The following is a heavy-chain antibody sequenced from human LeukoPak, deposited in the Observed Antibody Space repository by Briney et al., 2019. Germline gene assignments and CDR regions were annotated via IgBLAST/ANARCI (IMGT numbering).Heavy chain of an antibody. Sequence: PSETLSLTCSVSGGSISSSNYYWGWIRRPPGKGLEWIGSMFYSGSTYYNPSLKSRVTISVDTSKNQFSLKLSSVTAADTAVYFCAGQTSYTSSDRYFQHWGQGTLVTVSS. D-gene: IGHD6-6*01. V-gene: IGHV4-39*01. CDR3: AGQTSYTSSDRYFQH. J-gene: IGHJ1*01. CDR2: MFYSGST. CDR1: GGSISSSNYY.